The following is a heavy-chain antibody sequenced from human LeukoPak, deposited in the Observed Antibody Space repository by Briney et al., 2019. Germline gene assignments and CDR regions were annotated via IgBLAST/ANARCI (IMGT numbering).Heavy chain of an antibody. CDR1: GDSISSGGYY. V-gene: IGHV4-31*03. CDR3: ARGDGYNIDY. D-gene: IGHD5-24*01. J-gene: IGHJ4*02. Sequence: SETLSLTCNVSGDSISSGGYYWGWIRQHPGKGLEWIGYIYYSGSTYYNPSLKSRLTISVDTSKNQFSLNLTSATAADTAVYYCARGDGYNIDYWGQGTPVTVSS. CDR2: IYYSGST.